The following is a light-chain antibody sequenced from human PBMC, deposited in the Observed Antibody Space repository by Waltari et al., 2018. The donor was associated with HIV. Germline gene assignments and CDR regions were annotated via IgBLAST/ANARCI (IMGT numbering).Light chain of an antibody. CDR1: SSNIGSNT. J-gene: IGLJ3*02. Sequence: QSVLTQSPSASGTPGQRVTISCSGSSSNIGSNTVNWYQQPPGTAPKLLIYSNNQRPSGVPDRLSGSKSGTSASLAISGLQSEDEANYYCAAWDDSLIGPVFGGGTKLTVL. V-gene: IGLV1-44*01. CDR2: SNN. CDR3: AAWDDSLIGPV.